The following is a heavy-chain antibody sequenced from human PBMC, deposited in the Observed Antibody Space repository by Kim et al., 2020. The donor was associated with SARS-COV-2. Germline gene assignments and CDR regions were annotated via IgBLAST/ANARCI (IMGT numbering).Heavy chain of an antibody. CDR2: IGTVGDT. CDR1: GFTFSNYD. CDR3: ARGGGWTRTYWYFDL. J-gene: IGHJ2*01. Sequence: GGSLRLSCAASGFTFSNYDMHWVRQVTGKGLEWVSGIGTVGDTYYPGSVKGRFTISRENAKNSLYLQMNSLRAGDTAVYYCARGGGWTRTYWYFDLWGRGTLVTVSS. D-gene: IGHD6-19*01. V-gene: IGHV3-13*01.